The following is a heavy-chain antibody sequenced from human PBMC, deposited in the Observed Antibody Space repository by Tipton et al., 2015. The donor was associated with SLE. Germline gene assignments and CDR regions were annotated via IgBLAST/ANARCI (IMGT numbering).Heavy chain of an antibody. J-gene: IGHJ4*02. D-gene: IGHD5-18*01. CDR2: SGLTGNSI. V-gene: IGHV3-11*01. Sequence: SLRLSCAASGFTFSDYYMNWIRQAPGKGLEWVASSGLTGNSIYYADSVEGRFTISRDNAKNSLYLQMNSLRAEDTAVYYCAKDLRGYSFDYWGQGTQVTVSS. CDR3: AKDLRGYSFDY. CDR1: GFTFSDYY.